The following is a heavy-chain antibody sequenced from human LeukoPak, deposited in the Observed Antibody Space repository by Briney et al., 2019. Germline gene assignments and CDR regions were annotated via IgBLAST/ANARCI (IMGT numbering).Heavy chain of an antibody. D-gene: IGHD6-19*01. CDR1: GFTFSNYY. Sequence: RGGSLRLLCAASGFTFSNYYMPWLRQARGEGLEGVSCMGDPGGGTTYYADSVKGRFTISRDNPKHTLYLQMNSLRPEDTAVYYCARFEVSCNSAGNHYAMDVWGQGTTVTVSS. V-gene: IGHV3-23*01. J-gene: IGHJ6*02. CDR2: MGDPGGGTT. CDR3: ARFEVSCNSAGNHYAMDV.